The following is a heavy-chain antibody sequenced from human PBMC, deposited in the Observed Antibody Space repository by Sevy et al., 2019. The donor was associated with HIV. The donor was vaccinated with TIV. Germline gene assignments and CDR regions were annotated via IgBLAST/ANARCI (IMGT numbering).Heavy chain of an antibody. Sequence: GGSLRLSCAASGFTFSSYGMHWVRQAPGKGLEWVAFIQYDGNKKDYADYVKGRFTISRDNSKNTLYLQVSSLTTEDTAVYYCAKDPLISLGADLFDYWGQGTLVTVSS. CDR3: AKDPLISLGADLFDY. CDR2: IQYDGNKK. V-gene: IGHV3-30*02. D-gene: IGHD3-16*01. CDR1: GFTFSSYG. J-gene: IGHJ4*02.